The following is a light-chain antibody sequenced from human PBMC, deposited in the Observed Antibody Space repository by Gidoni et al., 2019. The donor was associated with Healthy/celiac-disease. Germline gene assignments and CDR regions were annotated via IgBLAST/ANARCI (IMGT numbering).Light chain of an antibody. CDR3: QQSYSTPRLT. CDR2: AAS. CDR1: QSISSY. Sequence: DIQMTQSPSSLSASVGDRVTITCRASQSISSYLNWYKQKPGKAPKLLIYAASSLQSGVPSRFSGSGSGTDFTLTISSLQPEDFATYYCQQSYSTPRLTFGGGTKVEIK. J-gene: IGKJ4*01. V-gene: IGKV1-39*01.